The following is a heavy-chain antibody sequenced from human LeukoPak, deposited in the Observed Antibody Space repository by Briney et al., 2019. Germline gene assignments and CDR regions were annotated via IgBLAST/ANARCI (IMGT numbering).Heavy chain of an antibody. D-gene: IGHD3-22*01. CDR3: ARTNHGTMRKLTRIQGWFDP. CDR2: INPNSGGT. CDR1: GYTFTGYY. V-gene: IGHV1-2*02. J-gene: IGHJ5*02. Sequence: ASVKVSCKASGYTFTGYYMHWVRQAPGQGLEWMGWINPNSGGTNYAQKFQGRVTMTRDTSISTAYMELSRLRSDDTAVYYCARTNHGTMRKLTRIQGWFDPWGQGTLVTVSS.